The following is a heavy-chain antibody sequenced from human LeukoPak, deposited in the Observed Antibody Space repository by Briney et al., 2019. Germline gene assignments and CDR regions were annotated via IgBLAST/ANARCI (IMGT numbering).Heavy chain of an antibody. CDR1: GFTVITND. CDR2: LYSDGNT. Sequence: PGGSLRLSCAASGFTVITNDMTWVRQAPGKGLEWVSVLYSDGNTKYADSVQGRFTISRDNSKNTLYLQMNSLRAEDTAVYYCAKDRCSTSCYSFYYWGQGTLVTVSS. D-gene: IGHD2-2*02. J-gene: IGHJ4*02. CDR3: AKDRCSTSCYSFYY. V-gene: IGHV3-53*01.